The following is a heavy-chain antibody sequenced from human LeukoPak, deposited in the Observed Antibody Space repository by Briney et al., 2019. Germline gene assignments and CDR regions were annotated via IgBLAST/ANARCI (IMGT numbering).Heavy chain of an antibody. J-gene: IGHJ3*02. CDR1: GFTFSSYA. V-gene: IGHV3-30-3*01. Sequence: PGGSLRLSCAASGFTFSSYAMHWVRQAPGKGLEWVAVISYDGSNKYYADSVKGRFTISRDNSKNTLYLQMNSLRAEDTAVYYCARVIKWGNWNFGAFDIWGQGTMVTVSS. CDR3: ARVIKWGNWNFGAFDI. CDR2: ISYDGSNK. D-gene: IGHD1-7*01.